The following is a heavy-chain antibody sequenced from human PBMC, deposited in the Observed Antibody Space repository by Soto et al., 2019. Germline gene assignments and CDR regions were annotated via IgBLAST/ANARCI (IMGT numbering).Heavy chain of an antibody. V-gene: IGHV5-51*01. J-gene: IGHJ3*02. CDR3: ARVISMRELLDAFDI. CDR2: IYPGDSDT. CDR1: GYSFTSYW. Sequence: PGESLKISCKGSGYSFTSYWIGWVRQMPGKGLEWMGIIYPGDSDTRYSPSFQGQVTISADKSISTAYLQWSSLKASDTAMYYCARVISMRELLDAFDIWGQGTMVTVS. D-gene: IGHD1-26*01.